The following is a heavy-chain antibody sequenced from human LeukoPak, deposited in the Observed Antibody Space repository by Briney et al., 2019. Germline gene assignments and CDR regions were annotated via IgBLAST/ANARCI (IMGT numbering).Heavy chain of an antibody. CDR2: ISSSSSYI. V-gene: IGHV3-21*01. CDR3: ARDGIVVVPAAPGDFDY. Sequence: GGSLRLSCAASGFTFSSYSMNWVRQAPGKGLEWVSSISSSSSYIYYADSVKGRFTISRDNAKNSLYLQMNSLRAEDTAVYYCARDGIVVVPAAPGDFDYWGPGTLVTVSS. D-gene: IGHD2-2*01. J-gene: IGHJ4*02. CDR1: GFTFSSYS.